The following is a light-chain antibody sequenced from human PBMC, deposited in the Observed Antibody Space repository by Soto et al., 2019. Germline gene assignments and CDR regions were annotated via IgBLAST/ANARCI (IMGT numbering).Light chain of an antibody. CDR2: EGS. CDR1: SGDVGSYNL. CDR3: ASYTSSSTSVI. Sequence: QAVVTQPASVSGSPGQSITISCTGTSGDVGSYNLVSWYQQHPGKAPKLMIYEGSKRPSGVSNRFSGSKSGNTASLTISGLQAEDEADYYCASYTSSSTSVIFGRGTKLTVL. J-gene: IGLJ2*01. V-gene: IGLV2-14*02.